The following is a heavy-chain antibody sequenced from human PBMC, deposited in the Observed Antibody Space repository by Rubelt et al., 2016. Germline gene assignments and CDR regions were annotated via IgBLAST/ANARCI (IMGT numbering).Heavy chain of an antibody. CDR1: GGSISSSHYY. CDR3: ARGSGYDIRPGDYFDC. V-gene: IGHV4-61*05. J-gene: IGHJ4*02. CDR2: IYYSGST. D-gene: IGHD5-12*01. Sequence: QLQLQESGPGLVKPSETLSLTCTVSGGSISSSHYYWGWIRQPPGKGLEWIGYIYYSGSTNYNPSLRSRVTISVATSKNQFSLRLSSVTAADTAVYYCARGSGYDIRPGDYFDCWGQGTLVTVSS.